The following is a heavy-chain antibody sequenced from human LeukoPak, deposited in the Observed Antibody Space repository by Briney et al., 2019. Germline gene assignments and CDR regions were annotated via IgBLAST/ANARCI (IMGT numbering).Heavy chain of an antibody. Sequence: GASLRLSCAASGFTFSSYPMHWVRQAPGKGLEWVAVISYDGGNKYYADSVKGRFTISRDTSKTILYLQMNSLRAEDTAVYFCARERSDAFDIWGQGTMVTVSS. V-gene: IGHV3-30-3*01. CDR1: GFTFSSYP. D-gene: IGHD4-17*01. J-gene: IGHJ3*02. CDR2: ISYDGGNK. CDR3: ARERSDAFDI.